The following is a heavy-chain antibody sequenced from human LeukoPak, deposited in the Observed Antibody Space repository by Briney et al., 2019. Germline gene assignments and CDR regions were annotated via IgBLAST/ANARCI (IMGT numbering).Heavy chain of an antibody. V-gene: IGHV1-2*02. CDR3: ARERRIYGDYGTYYYGMDV. J-gene: IGHJ6*02. CDR2: INLNSGGT. Sequence: SVKVSCKASGYTFTGYYMHGVRQAPGQGLEGMGWINLNSGGTNYAQKVQGRVTMTRHTFISTAYMELSRLISDDTAVYYCARERRIYGDYGTYYYGMDVWGQGTTVTVSS. CDR1: GYTFTGYY. D-gene: IGHD4-17*01.